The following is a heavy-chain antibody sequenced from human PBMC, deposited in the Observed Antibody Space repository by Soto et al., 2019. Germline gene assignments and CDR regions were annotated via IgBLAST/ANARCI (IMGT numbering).Heavy chain of an antibody. J-gene: IGHJ3*02. V-gene: IGHV3-11*05. CDR2: ISSSRSYT. Sequence: PWGSLRLSCAASGFIFSDYCMSWIRQAPGKGLEWVSYISSSRSYTNYADSVKGRFTISRDNAKNSLYLQMNSLRAEDTAVYYCATDADILTGSDAFDIWGQGTMVTGS. D-gene: IGHD3-9*01. CDR1: GFIFSDYC. CDR3: ATDADILTGSDAFDI.